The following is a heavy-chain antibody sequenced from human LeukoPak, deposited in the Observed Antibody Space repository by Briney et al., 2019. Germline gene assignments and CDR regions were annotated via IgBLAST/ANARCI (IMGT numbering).Heavy chain of an antibody. D-gene: IGHD5-12*01. J-gene: IGHJ3*02. V-gene: IGHV4-34*01. Sequence: SETLSLTCAVYGVSFSGYYWSWIRQPPGKGLEWIGEINHSGSTNYNPSLKSRVTISVDTSKNQFSLKLSSVTAADTAVYYCARGQSPISWLRSPAGAFDIWGQGTMVTVSS. CDR1: GVSFSGYY. CDR2: INHSGST. CDR3: ARGQSPISWLRSPAGAFDI.